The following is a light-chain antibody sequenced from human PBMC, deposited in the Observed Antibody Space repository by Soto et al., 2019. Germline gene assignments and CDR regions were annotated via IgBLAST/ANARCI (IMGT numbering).Light chain of an antibody. J-gene: IGLJ3*02. V-gene: IGLV2-23*02. CDR2: EVS. CDR1: SSDVGTYNL. CDR3: CSYARTATWL. Sequence: QSALTQPASVSGSPGQSITISCTGTSSDVGTYNLVSWYQQHPGRAPKLMVYEVSQRPSGVSDRFSGSKSGNTASLTISGLQAEDEADYYCCSYARTATWLFAGGTKLTVL.